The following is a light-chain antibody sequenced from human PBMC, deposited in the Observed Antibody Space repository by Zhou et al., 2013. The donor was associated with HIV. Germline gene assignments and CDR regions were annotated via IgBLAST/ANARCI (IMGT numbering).Light chain of an antibody. Sequence: DIQMTQSPSTLSASVGDRVTITCRASQSISSLLAWYQQKPGKAPKLLIYKASSLESGVPSRFSGSGSGTEFTLTISSLQPDDFAVYYCQHYGTSLWTFGQGTKVEIK. CDR2: KAS. V-gene: IGKV1-5*03. J-gene: IGKJ1*01. CDR3: QHYGTSLWT. CDR1: QSISSL.